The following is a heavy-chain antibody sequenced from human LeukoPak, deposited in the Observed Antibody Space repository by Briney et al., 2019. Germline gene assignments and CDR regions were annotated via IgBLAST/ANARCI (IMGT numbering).Heavy chain of an antibody. Sequence: GASVKVSCKASGYTLTGYYMHWVRQAPGQGLEWMGWINPNSGGTNYAQKFQGRVTMTRDTSISTAYMELSRLRSDDTAVYYCARVNGVLRYFDWLPRPPDYYYYMDVWGKGTTVTISS. D-gene: IGHD3-9*01. V-gene: IGHV1-2*02. CDR3: ARVNGVLRYFDWLPRPPDYYYYMDV. CDR1: GYTLTGYY. CDR2: INPNSGGT. J-gene: IGHJ6*03.